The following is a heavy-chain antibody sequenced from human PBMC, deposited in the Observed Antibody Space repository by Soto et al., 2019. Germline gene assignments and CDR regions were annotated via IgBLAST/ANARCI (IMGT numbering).Heavy chain of an antibody. CDR3: AKTGVGLLIAARFDY. CDR2: ISGSGGST. J-gene: IGHJ4*02. Sequence: GGSLRLSCAASGFTFSSYAMSWVRQAPGKGLEWVSAISGSGGSTYYADSVKGRFTISRDNSKNTLYLQMNSLRAEDTAVYYCAKTGVGLLIAARFDYWGQGTLVTVSS. D-gene: IGHD6-13*01. V-gene: IGHV3-23*01. CDR1: GFTFSSYA.